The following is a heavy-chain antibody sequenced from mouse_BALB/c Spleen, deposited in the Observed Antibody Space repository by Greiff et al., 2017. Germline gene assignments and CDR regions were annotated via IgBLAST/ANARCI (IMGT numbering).Heavy chain of an antibody. CDR1: GFNIKDTY. Sequence: EVQLQQSGAELVKPGASVKLSCTASGFNIKDTYIHWVKQRPEQGLEWIGRIEPANGNTKYDPKFQDKATITAETSSNTAYLQLSSLTSEDTAVYYCAHITPVVDAFAYWGQGTLVTVSA. CDR2: IEPANGNT. CDR3: AHITPVVDAFAY. D-gene: IGHD1-1*01. V-gene: IGHV14-3*02. J-gene: IGHJ3*01.